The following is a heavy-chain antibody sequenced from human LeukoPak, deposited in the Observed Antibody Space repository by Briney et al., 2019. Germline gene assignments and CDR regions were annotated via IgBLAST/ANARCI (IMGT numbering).Heavy chain of an antibody. D-gene: IGHD6-19*01. CDR3: ARELAVGGTWFDP. CDR1: GFTFSNFW. V-gene: IGHV3-7*01. CDR2: IKQDGSEE. Sequence: GGSLRLSCAASGFTFSNFWMSWVRQAPGKGLEWVDNIKQDGSEEYYVDSVKGRFTISRDNAKNTLYLQMNSLRAEDTAVYYCARELAVGGTWFDPWGQGTLVTVSS. J-gene: IGHJ5*02.